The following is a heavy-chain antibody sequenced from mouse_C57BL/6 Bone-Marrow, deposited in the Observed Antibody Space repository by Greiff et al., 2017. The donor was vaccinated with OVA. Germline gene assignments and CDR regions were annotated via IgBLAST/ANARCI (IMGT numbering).Heavy chain of an antibody. J-gene: IGHJ4*01. D-gene: IGHD1-1*01. CDR1: GYTFTDYY. CDR2: INPNNGGT. Sequence: VQLQQSGPELVKPGASVKISCKASGYTFTDYYMNWVKQSHGKSLEWIGDINPNNGGTSYNQKFKGKATLTVDKSSSTAYMELRSLTSEDSAVYYCARRYYYGSSYRGFYAMDYWGQGTSVTVSS. V-gene: IGHV1-26*01. CDR3: ARRYYYGSSYRGFYAMDY.